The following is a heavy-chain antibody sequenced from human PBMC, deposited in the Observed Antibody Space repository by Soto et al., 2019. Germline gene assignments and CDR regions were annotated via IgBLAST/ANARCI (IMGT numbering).Heavy chain of an antibody. CDR1: GFTVSNNY. Sequence: GGSLRLSCAASGFTVSNNYMSWVRQAPGKGLERVSAIGTAGDTYYPGSVKGRFTISRENAKNSLYLQMNSLRAEDTAVYYCARELVNYGMDVWGQGTTVTVSS. CDR3: ARELVNYGMDV. D-gene: IGHD6-6*01. V-gene: IGHV3-13*01. CDR2: IGTAGDT. J-gene: IGHJ6*02.